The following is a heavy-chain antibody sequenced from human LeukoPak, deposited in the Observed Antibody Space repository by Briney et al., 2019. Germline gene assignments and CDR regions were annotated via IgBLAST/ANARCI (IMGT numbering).Heavy chain of an antibody. Sequence: GGSLRLSCAVSGFPFSSYSMNWVRQAPGKGLEWISYISASGGNILYLDAVRGRFTVSRDNSMNSLFLQMNRPRAEDTAIYYCVRVKGTYFDFWGQGTLVTVSS. D-gene: IGHD1-1*01. V-gene: IGHV3-48*01. CDR1: GFPFSSYS. CDR2: ISASGGNI. J-gene: IGHJ4*02. CDR3: VRVKGTYFDF.